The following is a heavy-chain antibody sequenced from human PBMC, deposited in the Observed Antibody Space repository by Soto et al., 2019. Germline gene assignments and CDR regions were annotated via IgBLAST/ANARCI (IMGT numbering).Heavy chain of an antibody. V-gene: IGHV1-2*04. CDR2: INPNSGGS. J-gene: IGHJ6*02. CDR3: ARDGRYFDWLPHYGMDV. Sequence: QVQLVQSGAEVKKPGASVKVSCKASGYTFTGYYMHWVRQAPGQGLEWMGWINPNSGGSNYAQKFQGWVTMTRETSISTAYMELSRLRSDDTAVYYCARDGRYFDWLPHYGMDVWGQGTTVTVSS. CDR1: GYTFTGYY. D-gene: IGHD3-9*01.